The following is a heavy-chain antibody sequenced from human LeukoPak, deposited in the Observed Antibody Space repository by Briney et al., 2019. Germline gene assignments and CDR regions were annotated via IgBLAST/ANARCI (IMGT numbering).Heavy chain of an antibody. CDR2: IYYSGST. J-gene: IGHJ5*02. CDR3: ARQIAVAGKRWFDP. CDR1: GGSISSYY. Sequence: TTSETLSLTCTVSGGSISSYYWSWIRQPPGKGLEWIGYIYYSGSTNYNPSLKSRVTISVDTSKNQFSLKLSSVTAADTAVYYCARQIAVAGKRWFDPWGQGTLVTVSS. D-gene: IGHD6-19*01. V-gene: IGHV4-59*08.